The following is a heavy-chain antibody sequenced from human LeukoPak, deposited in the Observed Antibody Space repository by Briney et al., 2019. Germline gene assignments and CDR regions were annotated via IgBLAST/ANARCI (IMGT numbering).Heavy chain of an antibody. CDR1: GGSISNYF. Sequence: SETLSLTCTVSGGSISNYFWSWIRQPPGKGLECIGFFYYSDITYYNPSPKSRVTISLDTSKNQFSLKLSSVTAADTAVYYCARFPGGAEYRHYYYMDVWGKGTTVTVSS. J-gene: IGHJ6*03. CDR2: FYYSDIT. V-gene: IGHV4-59*01. D-gene: IGHD1-14*01. CDR3: ARFPGGAEYRHYYYMDV.